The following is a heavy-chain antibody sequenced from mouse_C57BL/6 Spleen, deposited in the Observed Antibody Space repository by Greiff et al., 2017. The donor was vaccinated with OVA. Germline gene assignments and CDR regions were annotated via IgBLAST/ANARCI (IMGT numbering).Heavy chain of an antibody. CDR1: GYTFTSYW. J-gene: IGHJ3*01. V-gene: IGHV1-53*01. D-gene: IGHD2-4*01. Sequence: VQLQQPGTELVKPGASVKLSCKASGYTFTSYWMHWVKQRPGQGLEWIGNINPSNGGTNYNEKFKSKATLTVDKSSSTAYMQLSSLTSEDSAVYYCARGIYYDYDEVWFAYWGQGTLVTVSA. CDR3: ARGIYYDYDEVWFAY. CDR2: INPSNGGT.